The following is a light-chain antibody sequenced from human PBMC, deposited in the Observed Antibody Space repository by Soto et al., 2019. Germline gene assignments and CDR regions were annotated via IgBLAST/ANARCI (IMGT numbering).Light chain of an antibody. CDR1: SSDVGNYNF. CDR3: ASYTSSNTLV. J-gene: IGLJ1*01. CDR2: EVT. Sequence: QSVLAQPACVSGCPGQSITISCTGTSSDVGNYNFVSWHQQHPGKAPKLLIFEVTNRPSGVSSRFSGSKSGNTASLTISGLQAEDEADYYCASYTSSNTLVLGTGTKVTVL. V-gene: IGLV2-14*01.